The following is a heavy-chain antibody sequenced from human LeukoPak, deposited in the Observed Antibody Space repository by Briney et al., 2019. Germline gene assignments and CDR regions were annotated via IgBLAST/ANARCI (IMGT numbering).Heavy chain of an antibody. CDR3: ARNPVAGFDY. J-gene: IGHJ4*02. CDR2: ISTFTGNT. D-gene: IGHD2-15*01. CDR1: GNIFSSYG. V-gene: IGHV1-18*01. Sequence: ASVKVSCKSSGNIFSSYGITWVRQAPGQGLEWMGWISTFTGNTKYAQKFQSRLTMTADTSTSTAYMELRSLRSDDTAVYYCARNPVAGFDYWGQGTLVTVSS.